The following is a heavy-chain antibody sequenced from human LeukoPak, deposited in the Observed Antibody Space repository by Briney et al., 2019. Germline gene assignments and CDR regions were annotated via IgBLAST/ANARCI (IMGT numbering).Heavy chain of an antibody. CDR3: ARGNKLLSPSYGFDM. CDR1: GFTFRSYD. CDR2: ISTAGDT. Sequence: GGSLRLSCATSGFTFRSYDMHWVRQPIGKGLEWVSAISTAGDTYYSGSVQGRFTISRENTKNSLYLQMNSLRAGDTAVYYCARGNKLLSPSYGFDMWGQGTMVTVSS. J-gene: IGHJ3*02. V-gene: IGHV3-13*01. D-gene: IGHD2-2*01.